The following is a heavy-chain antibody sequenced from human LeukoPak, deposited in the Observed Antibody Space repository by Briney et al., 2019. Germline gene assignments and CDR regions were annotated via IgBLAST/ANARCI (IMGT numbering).Heavy chain of an antibody. Sequence: GGSLRLSCAASGFTFSGYGMSWVRQAPGKGLEWVSSISESGGTTDYADSVKGRFTISRDNSKNTLYLQMNSLRAEDTAVYYCARQWLVNGWGQGTLVTVSS. D-gene: IGHD6-19*01. CDR3: ARQWLVNG. J-gene: IGHJ4*02. CDR1: GFTFSGYG. V-gene: IGHV3-23*01. CDR2: ISESGGTT.